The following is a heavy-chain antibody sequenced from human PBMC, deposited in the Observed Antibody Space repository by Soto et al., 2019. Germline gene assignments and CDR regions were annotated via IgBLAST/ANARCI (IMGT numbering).Heavy chain of an antibody. J-gene: IGHJ4*02. CDR3: ARESEDLTSNFDY. CDR2: ISSTTNYI. V-gene: IGHV3-21*01. Sequence: GGSLRLSCAASGFTFSRYSMNWVRQAPGKGLEWVSSISSTTNYIYYADSMTGRFTVFRDNAKNSVYLDMNSLSAEDTAVYYCARESEDLTSNFDYWGQGTLVTVSS. CDR1: GFTFSRYS.